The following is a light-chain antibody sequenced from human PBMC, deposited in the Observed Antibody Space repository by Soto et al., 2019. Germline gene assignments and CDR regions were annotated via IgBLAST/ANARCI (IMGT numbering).Light chain of an antibody. CDR3: QQYNNWPPIT. J-gene: IGKJ5*01. CDR2: GAS. CDR1: QSVSSK. Sequence: EIVMTQSPATLSVSPGERVTLSCRASQSVSSKLVWYQQKPGQAPRLLIYGASTRATGIPARFSGSGYGSEFTLTISRLQSEDFAVYYCQQYNNWPPITFGQGTRLEIK. V-gene: IGKV3-15*01.